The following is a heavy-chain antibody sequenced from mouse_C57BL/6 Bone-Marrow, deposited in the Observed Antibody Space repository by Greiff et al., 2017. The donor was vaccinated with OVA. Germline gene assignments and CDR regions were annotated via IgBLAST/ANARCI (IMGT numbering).Heavy chain of an antibody. CDR3: ARKGTAYYFDY. CDR1: GYTFTRYW. J-gene: IGHJ2*01. CDR2: IHPNSGST. D-gene: IGHD1-2*01. V-gene: IGHV1-64*01. Sequence: VKLQQPGAELVKPGASVKLSCKASGYTFTRYWMHWVKQRPGQGLEWIGMIHPNSGSTNYNEKLKSKATLTVDKSSSTAYMQLSSLTSEDSAVYYCARKGTAYYFDYWGQGTTLTVSS.